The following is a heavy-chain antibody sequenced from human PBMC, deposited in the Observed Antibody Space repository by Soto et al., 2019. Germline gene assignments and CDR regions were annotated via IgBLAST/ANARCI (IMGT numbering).Heavy chain of an antibody. Sequence: SETLSLTCTISGGSISGSAWSWIRQPPGTGLEWVGFIHDSGSDNSKSSLTRRLNISFCPSSTQISLSLRPVSAADTATYFCAIFPLPARGWGPWIHVYYDTWGRGALVTVSS. J-gene: IGHJ4*01. CDR1: GGSISGSA. CDR2: IHDSGSD. D-gene: IGHD3-16*01. V-gene: IGHV4-59*12. CDR3: AIFPLPARGWGPWIHVYYDT.